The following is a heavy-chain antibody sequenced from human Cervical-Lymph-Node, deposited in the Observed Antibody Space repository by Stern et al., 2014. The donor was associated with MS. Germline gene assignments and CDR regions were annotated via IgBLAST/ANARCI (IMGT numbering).Heavy chain of an antibody. J-gene: IGHJ6*02. Sequence: VQLEESGAEVKKPGSSVKVSCKASGGTFSSYAISWVRQAPGQGLEGMGGIIPIFGTANYAKKFQGRVTITADESTSTAYMELSSLRSEDTAVYYCARGELKEGLVRGMDVWGQGTTVTVSS. CDR1: GGTFSSYA. CDR3: ARGELKEGLVRGMDV. V-gene: IGHV1-69*01. CDR2: IIPIFGTA. D-gene: IGHD1-26*01.